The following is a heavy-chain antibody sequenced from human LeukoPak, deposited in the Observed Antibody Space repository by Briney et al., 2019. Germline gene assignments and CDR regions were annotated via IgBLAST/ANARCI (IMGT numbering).Heavy chain of an antibody. J-gene: IGHJ4*02. Sequence: SETLSLTCTVSGGSISSYYWSRIRQPPGKGLEWIGYIYYSGSTNYNPSLKSRVTISVDTYKNQFSLNLTSVTAADTAVYYCARTRNSGSYLAYWGQGTLVTVSS. CDR1: GGSISSYY. CDR2: IYYSGST. V-gene: IGHV4-59*01. D-gene: IGHD1-26*01. CDR3: ARTRNSGSYLAY.